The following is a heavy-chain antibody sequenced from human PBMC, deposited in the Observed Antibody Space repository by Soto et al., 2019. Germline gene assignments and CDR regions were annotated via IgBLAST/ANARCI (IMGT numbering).Heavy chain of an antibody. D-gene: IGHD6-6*01. V-gene: IGHV1-24*01. CDR2: FDPEDGET. J-gene: IGHJ4*02. Sequence: ASVKVSCKVSGYTLTVLSMHWVRQAPGKGLEWMGGFDPEDGETIYAQKFQGRVTMTEDTSTDTAYMELSSLRSEDTAVYYCATFDGSSSNTDYWGQGTLVTVSS. CDR3: ATFDGSSSNTDY. CDR1: GYTLTVLS.